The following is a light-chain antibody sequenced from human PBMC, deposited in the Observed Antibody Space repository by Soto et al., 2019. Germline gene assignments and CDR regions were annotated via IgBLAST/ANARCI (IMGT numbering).Light chain of an antibody. CDR1: QSVSSN. CDR2: DAS. CDR3: QQYHNWPIT. V-gene: IGKV3-15*01. J-gene: IGKJ5*01. Sequence: EIVMTQSPATLSVSPGERATLSCRASQSVSSNLAWHQQKPGQAPRILMYDASNRATGIPARFSGSGSGTEFTLTISSLQSEDFAVYYCQQYHNWPITFGQGTRLEIK.